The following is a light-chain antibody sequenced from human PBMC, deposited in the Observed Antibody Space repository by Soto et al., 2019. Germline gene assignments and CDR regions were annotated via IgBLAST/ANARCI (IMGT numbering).Light chain of an antibody. CDR2: AAS. CDR1: RGIGSY. V-gene: IGKV1D-8*03. CDR3: QQYYNFPRT. J-gene: IGKJ3*01. Sequence: VIWMTQSPSLVSASTGDRVTISCRARRGIGSYLAWYQQRPGKAPELLIFAASTLQSGVPSRFSGGGSGTDFTLTITGLQSEDFATYYCQQYYNFPRTFGPGTKVEI.